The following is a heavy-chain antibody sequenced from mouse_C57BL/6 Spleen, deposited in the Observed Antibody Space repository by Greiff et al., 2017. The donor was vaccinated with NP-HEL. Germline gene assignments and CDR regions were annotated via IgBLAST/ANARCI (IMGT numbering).Heavy chain of an antibody. J-gene: IGHJ3*01. CDR2: IDPSDSYT. V-gene: IGHV1-69*01. CDR1: GYTFTSYW. Sequence: VQLQQPGAELVMPGASVKLSCKASGYTFTSYWMHWVKQRPGQGLEWIGEIDPSDSYTNYNQKFKGKSTLNVDKSSSTAYMQLSSLTSEDSAVYYCASGVGRAWFAYWGQGTLVTVSA. D-gene: IGHD4-1*01. CDR3: ASGVGRAWFAY.